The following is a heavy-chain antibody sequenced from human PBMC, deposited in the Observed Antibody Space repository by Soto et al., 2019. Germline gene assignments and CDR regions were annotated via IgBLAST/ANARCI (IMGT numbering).Heavy chain of an antibody. CDR2: ISSSSSYR. CDR1: GFTFSDYH. CDR3: ARHTSEGGTYSHFDY. Sequence: PGGSLRLSCAVSGFTFSDYHMSWIRQAPGKGLEWVSYISSSSSYRKYADSVKGRFTISRDTAKNSLNLQMSSLRAEDTAVYYCARHTSEGGTYSHFDYWGQGALVTVSS. V-gene: IGHV3-11*06. D-gene: IGHD2-15*01. J-gene: IGHJ4*02.